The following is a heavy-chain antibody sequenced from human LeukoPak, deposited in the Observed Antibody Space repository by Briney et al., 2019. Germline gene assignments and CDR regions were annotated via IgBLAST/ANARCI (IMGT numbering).Heavy chain of an antibody. Sequence: SETLSLTCAVYGGSFSGYYWSWIRQPPGKGLEWIGEINHSGSNNYNPSLKSRVTISVDTSKHQFSLKLSSVTAADTAVYYCARRDLTMVRGAMVDYFDYWGQGTLVTVSS. D-gene: IGHD3-10*01. CDR3: ARRDLTMVRGAMVDYFDY. CDR2: INHSGSN. V-gene: IGHV4-34*01. CDR1: GGSFSGYY. J-gene: IGHJ4*02.